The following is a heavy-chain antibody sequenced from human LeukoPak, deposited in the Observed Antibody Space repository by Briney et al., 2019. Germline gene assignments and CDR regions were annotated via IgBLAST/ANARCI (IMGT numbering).Heavy chain of an antibody. D-gene: IGHD6-6*01. CDR2: IYNGGST. Sequence: GGSLRLSCAASGFTVSSNYMSWVRQAPGKGLEWVSVIYNGGSTYYADSVKGRFTISRDNSKNTLYLQMNGLRAEDTAVYFCAREVARPNFFDYWGQGTLVTVSS. CDR1: GFTVSSNY. J-gene: IGHJ4*02. V-gene: IGHV3-53*05. CDR3: AREVARPNFFDY.